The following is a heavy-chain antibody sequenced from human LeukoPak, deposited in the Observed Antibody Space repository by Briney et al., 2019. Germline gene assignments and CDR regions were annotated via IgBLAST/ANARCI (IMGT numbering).Heavy chain of an antibody. CDR3: ARAYCGGNTCPLGFDY. D-gene: IGHD2-21*01. CDR2: VNPNVGST. CDR1: GSTFTSYY. J-gene: IGHJ4*02. V-gene: IGHV1-46*01. Sequence: ASVKVSCKASGSTFTSYYMHWVRQAPGQGLEWMGIVNPNVGSTTYAQKFQGRVTMTRDTSTSTVYMELSSLRSEDTAVYYCARAYCGGNTCPLGFDYWGQGTLVTVSS.